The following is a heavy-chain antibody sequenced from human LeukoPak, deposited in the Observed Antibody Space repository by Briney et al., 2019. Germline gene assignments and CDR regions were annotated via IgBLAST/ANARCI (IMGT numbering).Heavy chain of an antibody. Sequence: KPSETLSLTCTVSGGSISSSSYYWSWIRQPPGKGLEWIGAINHSGSTNYNPSLKSRVTISVDTSKNQFSLKLSSVTAADTAVYYCASDYGDFDAFDIWGQGTMVTVSS. J-gene: IGHJ3*02. V-gene: IGHV4-39*07. D-gene: IGHD4-17*01. CDR3: ASDYGDFDAFDI. CDR2: INHSGST. CDR1: GGSISSSSYY.